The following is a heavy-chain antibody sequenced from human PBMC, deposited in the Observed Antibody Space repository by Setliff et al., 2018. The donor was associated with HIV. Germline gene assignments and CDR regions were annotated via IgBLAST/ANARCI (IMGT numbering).Heavy chain of an antibody. D-gene: IGHD5-12*01. CDR1: GAPISSYY. Sequence: PSETLSLTCKVSGAPISSYYWNWIRQPPGKGLEWIGYIYNSGYSNSKPSLKSRVTISLDRSKTQFSLKLSSVTAADTAVYYCARGDGYRANDAYYDTGMDVWGQGITVTVSS. CDR2: IYNSGYS. V-gene: IGHV4-59*12. CDR3: ARGDGYRANDAYYDTGMDV. J-gene: IGHJ6*02.